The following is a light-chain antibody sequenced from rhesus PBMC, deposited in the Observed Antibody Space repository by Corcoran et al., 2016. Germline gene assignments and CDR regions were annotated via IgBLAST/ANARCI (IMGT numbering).Light chain of an antibody. J-gene: IGKJ3*01. Sequence: DIVMTQTPLPLPVTLGEPSSIPWRSSQSPLQSNGYTYLFWYRQKPGQSPQLLIYLGSNRASGVADRFSGSGSGTDFTLKISRVKADVVGVYYFVQPLKFPFTFGPGTKLDIK. CDR2: LGS. CDR1: QSPLQSNGYTY. CDR3: VQPLKFPFT. V-gene: IGKV2-78*01.